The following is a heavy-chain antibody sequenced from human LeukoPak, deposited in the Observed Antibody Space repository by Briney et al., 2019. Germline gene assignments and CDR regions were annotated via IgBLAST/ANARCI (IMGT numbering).Heavy chain of an antibody. CDR1: GYTFTSYY. CDR3: ASPHCSGGSCPFDY. D-gene: IGHD2-15*01. CDR2: INPSGGST. J-gene: IGHJ4*02. V-gene: IGHV1-46*01. Sequence: ASVKVSCKAPGYTFTSYYMHWVRQAPGQGLGWMGIINPSGGSTSYAQKFQGRVTMTRDTSTSTVHMELSSLRSEDTAVYYCASPHCSGGSCPFDYWGQGTLVTVSS.